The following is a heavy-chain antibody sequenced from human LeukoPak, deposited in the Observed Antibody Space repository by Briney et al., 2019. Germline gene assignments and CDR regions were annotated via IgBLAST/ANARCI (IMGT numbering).Heavy chain of an antibody. CDR2: IYYSGSL. D-gene: IGHD6-19*01. J-gene: IGHJ4*02. CDR1: GGSISSYY. CDR3: ARALAVAGRFYFDY. V-gene: IGHV4-59*01. Sequence: PSETLSLTCTVSGGSISSYYWSWIRQPPGKGLEWIGYIYYSGSLNYNPSLKSRVTISVDTSKNQFSLKLSSVTAADTAVYYCARALAVAGRFYFDYWGQGTLVTVSS.